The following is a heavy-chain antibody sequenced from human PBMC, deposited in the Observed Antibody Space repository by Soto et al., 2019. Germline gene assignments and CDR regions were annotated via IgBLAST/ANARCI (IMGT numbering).Heavy chain of an antibody. CDR1: GFSFSSYG. V-gene: IGHV3-33*01. J-gene: IGHJ4*02. Sequence: ESGGGVVQPGRSLRLSCAASGFSFSSYGLHWVRQAPGKGLEWVAVIWYDGSNKYYADSVKGRFTISRDNSKNTLYLQMNSLRDEDTAVYYCARGLYSSSTGELAYWGQGTLVTVSS. CDR2: IWYDGSNK. CDR3: ARGLYSSSTGELAY. D-gene: IGHD6-19*01.